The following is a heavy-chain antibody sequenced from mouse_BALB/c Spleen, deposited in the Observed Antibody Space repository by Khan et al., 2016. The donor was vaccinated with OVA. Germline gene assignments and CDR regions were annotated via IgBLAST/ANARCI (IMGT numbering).Heavy chain of an antibody. V-gene: IGHV5-6-5*01. D-gene: IGHD1-2*01. CDR1: GFTFSSYA. J-gene: IGHJ3*01. CDR3: ARGRSTTAACFAY. Sequence: EVMLVESGGGLVKPGGSLKLSCAASGFTFSSYAMSWVRQTPEKRLEWVASISSGGSTYYPDRVKGRFTIPRDNARNILYLQMSSMRSEEKARDYCARGRSTTAACFAYWGQGTLVTVSA. CDR2: ISSGGST.